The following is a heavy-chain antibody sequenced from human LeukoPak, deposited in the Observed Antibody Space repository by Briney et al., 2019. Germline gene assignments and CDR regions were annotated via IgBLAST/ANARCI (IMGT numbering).Heavy chain of an antibody. D-gene: IGHD2-2*01. Sequence: ASVKVSRKASGYTFTGYYMHWVRQAPGQGLEWMGWINPNSGGTNYAQKFQGWVTMTRDTSISTAYMELSRLRSDDSAVYYCARAELCTTTNCYYGYWGQGTLVTVSS. CDR1: GYTFTGYY. V-gene: IGHV1-2*04. CDR3: ARAELCTTTNCYYGY. J-gene: IGHJ4*02. CDR2: INPNSGGT.